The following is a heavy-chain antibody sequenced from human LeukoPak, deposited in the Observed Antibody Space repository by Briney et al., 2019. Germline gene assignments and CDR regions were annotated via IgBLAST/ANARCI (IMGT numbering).Heavy chain of an antibody. D-gene: IGHD6-19*01. Sequence: ASVKVSCKASGYTFTSYAMHWVRQAPGQRLEWMGWINACNGNTKYSQEFQGRVTITRDTSASTAYMELSSLRSEDMAVYYCARGCSSGWYLDYWGQGTLVTVSS. CDR2: INACNGNT. CDR3: ARGCSSGWYLDY. CDR1: GYTFTSYA. V-gene: IGHV1-3*03. J-gene: IGHJ4*02.